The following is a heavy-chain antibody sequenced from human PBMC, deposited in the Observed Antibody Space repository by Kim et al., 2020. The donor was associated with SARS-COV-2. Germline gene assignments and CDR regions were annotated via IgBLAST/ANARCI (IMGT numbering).Heavy chain of an antibody. CDR2: INTNTGNP. CDR3: ARVGDWNYGIFSDY. Sequence: ASVKVSCQASGYTFTSYAMNWVRQAPGQGLEWMGWINTNTGNPTYAQGFTGRFVFSLDTSVSTAYLQISSLKAEDTAVYYCARVGDWNYGIFSDYWGQGTLVTVSS. CDR1: GYTFTSYA. D-gene: IGHD1-7*01. J-gene: IGHJ4*02. V-gene: IGHV7-4-1*02.